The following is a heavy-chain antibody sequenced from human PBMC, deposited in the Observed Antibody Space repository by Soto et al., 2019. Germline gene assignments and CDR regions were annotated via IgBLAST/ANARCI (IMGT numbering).Heavy chain of an antibody. V-gene: IGHV3-23*01. CDR3: AKGSNSYRPYHFDY. CDR1: GFTFSTYV. D-gene: IGHD3-16*01. J-gene: IGHJ4*02. CDR2: INGGADST. Sequence: GGSLRLSCAASGFTFSTYVMSWVRQAPGKGLEWVSAINGGADSTYYADSVKGRFTVSRDNSQNTLYLQMNSLRAEDTAVYYCAKGSNSYRPYHFDYWGQGTLVTVSS.